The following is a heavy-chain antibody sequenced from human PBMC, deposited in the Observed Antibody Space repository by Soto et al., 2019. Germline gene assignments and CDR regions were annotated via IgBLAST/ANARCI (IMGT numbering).Heavy chain of an antibody. CDR1: GFSLNTSGVG. D-gene: IGHD4-17*01. Sequence: QITLKESGPTLVKPTQTLTLTCTFSGFSLNTSGVGVGWIRQPPGKALEWLALIYWDDDKRYTPSLQRRLTITKDPSTTQVDLTLTNMDAGDPGTYYGAHRPYDDYPIEHWGQGTQVTVSS. J-gene: IGHJ4*02. CDR2: IYWDDDK. CDR3: AHRPYDDYPIEH. V-gene: IGHV2-5*02.